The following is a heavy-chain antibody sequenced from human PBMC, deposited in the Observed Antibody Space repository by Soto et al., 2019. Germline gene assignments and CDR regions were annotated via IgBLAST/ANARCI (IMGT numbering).Heavy chain of an antibody. V-gene: IGHV4-30-2*01. CDR3: ARAGGLGAVAADY. J-gene: IGHJ4*02. D-gene: IGHD6-19*01. CDR2: IYHSGST. CDR1: GGSLSSGGYS. Sequence: QLQLQESGSGLVKPSQTLSLTCAVSGGSLSSGGYSWSWIRQPPRKGLEWIGYIYHSGSTYYNPSLKSRVTISVDRSKNQFSLKLSSVTAADTAVYYCARAGGLGAVAADYWGQGTLVTVSS.